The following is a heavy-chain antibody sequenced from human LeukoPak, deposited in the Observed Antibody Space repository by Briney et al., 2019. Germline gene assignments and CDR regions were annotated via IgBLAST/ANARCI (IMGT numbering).Heavy chain of an antibody. CDR1: GLTFSSYA. Sequence: GGSLRLSCAASGLTFSSYAMSWVRQAPGKGLEWVSAISGSGGSTYYADSVKGRFTISRDNSKNTLSLEMSSLRAEDTAVYYCAKQTRYDSPAGGRGFDYWGQGTLVTVSS. D-gene: IGHD3-22*01. J-gene: IGHJ4*02. V-gene: IGHV3-23*01. CDR3: AKQTRYDSPAGGRGFDY. CDR2: ISGSGGST.